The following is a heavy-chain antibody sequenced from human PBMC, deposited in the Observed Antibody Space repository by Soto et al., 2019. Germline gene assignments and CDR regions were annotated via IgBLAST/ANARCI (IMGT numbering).Heavy chain of an antibody. CDR2: IIPIFGTA. J-gene: IGHJ6*02. CDR3: ARDPDYVWETKYYYGMDV. V-gene: IGHV1-69*13. CDR1: GGTFSSYA. Sequence: GASVKVSCKASGGTFSSYAISWVRQAPGQGLEWMGGIIPIFGTANYAQKFQGRVTITADESTSTAYMELSSLRSEDTAVYYCARDPDYVWETKYYYGMDVWGQGTTVTVSS. D-gene: IGHD3-16*01.